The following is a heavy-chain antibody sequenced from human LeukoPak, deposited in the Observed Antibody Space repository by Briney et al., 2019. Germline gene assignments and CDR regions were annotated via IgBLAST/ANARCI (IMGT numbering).Heavy chain of an antibody. Sequence: SVTVSCKASGGTFSSYAISWVRQAPGQGLEWMGGIIPIFGTANYAQKFQGRVTITTDESTSTAYMELSSLRSEDTAVYYCAVSRDGYNYDYWGQGTLVTVSS. CDR1: GGTFSSYA. D-gene: IGHD5-24*01. V-gene: IGHV1-69*05. CDR3: AVSRDGYNYDY. CDR2: IIPIFGTA. J-gene: IGHJ4*02.